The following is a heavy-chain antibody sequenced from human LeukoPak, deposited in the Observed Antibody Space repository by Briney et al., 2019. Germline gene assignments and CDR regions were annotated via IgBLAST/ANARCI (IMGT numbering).Heavy chain of an antibody. V-gene: IGHV1-46*01. CDR1: GYTFTTYY. CDR3: VRQYYHYSSDYYWAPDY. J-gene: IGHJ4*02. D-gene: IGHD3-22*01. Sequence: ASVKVSCKASGYTFTTYYMHWVRQAPGQGLEWMGIINPSGGSTSYAQKFQGRVTMTRDMSTNTVYMELSSLRSEDTAVYYCVRQYYHYSSDYYWAPDYWGQGTLVTVSS. CDR2: INPSGGST.